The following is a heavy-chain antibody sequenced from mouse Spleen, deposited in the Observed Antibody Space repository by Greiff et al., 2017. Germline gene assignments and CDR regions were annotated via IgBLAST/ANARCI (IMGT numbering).Heavy chain of an antibody. Sequence: VHVKQSGAELVRPGASVKLSCTASGFNIKDYYMHWVKQRPEQGLEWIGRIDPEDGDTEYAPKFQGKATMTADTSSNTAYLQLSSLTSEDTAVYYCTTGRLPVYYFDYWGQGTTLTVSS. V-gene: IGHV14-1*01. CDR1: GFNIKDYY. CDR3: TTGRLPVYYFDY. CDR2: IDPEDGDT. J-gene: IGHJ2*01. D-gene: IGHD2-2*01.